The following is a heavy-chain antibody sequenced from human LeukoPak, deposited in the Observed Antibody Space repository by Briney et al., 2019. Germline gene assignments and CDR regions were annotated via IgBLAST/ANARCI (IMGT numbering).Heavy chain of an antibody. Sequence: PGGSLRLSCAASGLIFSNYAMSWVRQAPGKGLEWVSLIGGSGINTFYADSVKGRFTISRDNPKNTLYLQMNSLRAEDTAVYYCANDVGYCGSDCFIDYWGQGTLVTVSS. CDR2: IGGSGINT. D-gene: IGHD2-21*02. CDR3: ANDVGYCGSDCFIDY. J-gene: IGHJ4*02. CDR1: GLIFSNYA. V-gene: IGHV3-23*01.